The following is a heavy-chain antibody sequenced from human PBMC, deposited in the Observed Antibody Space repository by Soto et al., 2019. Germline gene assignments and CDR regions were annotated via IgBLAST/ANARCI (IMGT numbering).Heavy chain of an antibody. CDR1: GFTFSSYG. J-gene: IGHJ6*02. CDR3: AKDVTPRGSHYYYGMDV. Sequence: PGGSLRLSCAASGFTFSSYGIHWVRQAPGKGLEWVAVISYDGSNKYYADSVKGRFTISRDNSKNTLYLQMNSLRAEDTAVYYCAKDVTPRGSHYYYGMDVWGQGTTVTVSS. D-gene: IGHD2-21*02. V-gene: IGHV3-30*18. CDR2: ISYDGSNK.